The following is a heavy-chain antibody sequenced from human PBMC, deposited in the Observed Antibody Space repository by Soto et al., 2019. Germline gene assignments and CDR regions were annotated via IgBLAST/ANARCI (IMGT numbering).Heavy chain of an antibody. CDR1: GFTFDDYA. CDR3: AKDRGGEFDAFDI. D-gene: IGHD3-16*01. J-gene: IGHJ3*02. CDR2: ISWNSGSI. Sequence: GGSLRLSCASSGFTFDDYAMHWVRQAPGKGLEWVSGISWNSGSIGYADSVKGRFTISRDNAKNSLYLQMNSLRAEDTALYYCAKDRGGEFDAFDIWGQGTMVTVSS. V-gene: IGHV3-9*01.